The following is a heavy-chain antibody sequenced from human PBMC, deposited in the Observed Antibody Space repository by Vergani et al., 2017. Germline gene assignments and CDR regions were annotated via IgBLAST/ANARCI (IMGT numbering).Heavy chain of an antibody. D-gene: IGHD3-3*01. CDR3: ARVLPYYDFWSGYYAYYFDY. V-gene: IGHV4-34*01. CDR2: INHSGST. CDR1: GGSFSGYY. Sequence: QVQLQQWGAGLLKPSETLSLTCAVYGGSFSGYYWSWIRQPPGKGLEWIGEINHSGSTNYNPSLKSRVTISVDTSKNQFSLKLSSVTAADTAVYYCARVLPYYDFWSGYYAYYFDYGGQGTLVTVSS. J-gene: IGHJ4*02.